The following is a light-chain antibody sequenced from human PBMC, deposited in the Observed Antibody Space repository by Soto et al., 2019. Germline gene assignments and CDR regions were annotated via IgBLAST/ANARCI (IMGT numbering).Light chain of an antibody. V-gene: IGLV2-14*01. J-gene: IGLJ2*01. CDR1: SSDVGGYNY. CDR2: DVS. CDR3: SSYTSSSTV. Sequence: QSVLTQPASVSGSPGQSITISCTGTSSDVGGYNYVSWYQQHPGKAPKLMIYDVSNRPSGVSNRFSGSKSGNTASLTISWHQAEDEADYYCSSYTSSSTVFGGGTKLTVL.